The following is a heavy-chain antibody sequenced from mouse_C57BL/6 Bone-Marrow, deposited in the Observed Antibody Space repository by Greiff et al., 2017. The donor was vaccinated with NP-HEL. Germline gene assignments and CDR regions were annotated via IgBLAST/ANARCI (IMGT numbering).Heavy chain of an antibody. V-gene: IGHV5-2*01. CDR1: EYAFPSHD. CDR2: INSDGGST. Sequence: EVKVVESGGGLVQPGESLKLSCESNEYAFPSHDMSWVRKTPEKRLELVGAINSDGGSTYYPDTMERRFIISRDNTKNTLYLQMSSLRSEDTALYYSCGDYFDDWGQGTTLTVSS. CDR3: CGDYFDD. J-gene: IGHJ2*01.